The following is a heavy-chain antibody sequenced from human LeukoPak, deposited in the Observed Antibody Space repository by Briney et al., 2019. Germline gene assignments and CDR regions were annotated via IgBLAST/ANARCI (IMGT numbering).Heavy chain of an antibody. Sequence: SETLSLTCAVSGGSISSNNWWSWVRQPPGKGLEWIGEIYHSGSTKYNPSLKSRVTISVDKSKNQFPLKLSSVTAADTAVYYCASLLFNAFDIWGQGTMVTVSS. V-gene: IGHV4-4*02. CDR1: GGSISSNNW. J-gene: IGHJ3*02. D-gene: IGHD2-15*01. CDR2: IYHSGST. CDR3: ASLLFNAFDI.